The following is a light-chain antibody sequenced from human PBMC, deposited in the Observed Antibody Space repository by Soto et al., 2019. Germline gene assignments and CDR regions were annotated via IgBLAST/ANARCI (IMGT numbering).Light chain of an antibody. CDR3: CSYATDSSYV. CDR2: EGS. V-gene: IGLV2-23*01. Sequence: QSALTQPASVSGSPGQSITISCTGTSSDVGSFNLVSWYQHHPGKIPRLIIYEGSRRPSGVSDRFSASKSGNAASLTISGLQAEDEADYYCCSYATDSSYVFGTGTKVTV. CDR1: SSDVGSFNL. J-gene: IGLJ1*01.